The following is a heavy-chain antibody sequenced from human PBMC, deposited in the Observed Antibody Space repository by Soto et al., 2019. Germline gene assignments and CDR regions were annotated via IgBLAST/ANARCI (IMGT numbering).Heavy chain of an antibody. J-gene: IGHJ4*02. V-gene: IGHV4-4*07. CDR2: IYTSGST. CDR3: ARTVGAAYYFDF. CDR1: GDSMTKYY. D-gene: IGHD1-26*01. Sequence: QVQLQESGPGLVKPSETLSLTCTVSGDSMTKYYWSWIRQPAGKGLEWIGRIYTSGSTNYNPSLQSRVTMSIDRSNKHFSLSLKSVTAADTAVYYCARTVGAAYYFDFWGQGALVTVSS.